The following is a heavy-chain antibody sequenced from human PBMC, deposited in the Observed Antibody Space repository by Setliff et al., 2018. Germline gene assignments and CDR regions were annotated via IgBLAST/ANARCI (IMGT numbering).Heavy chain of an antibody. CDR1: GVPSSSHY. Sequence: SETLSLTCTVSGVPSSSHYWSWIRQPPGEGLEWIGYIHYTGSTNYNPSLKSRVTLSVDTSKNQFSLKLTSVTAADTAVYYCARNGPQIYSSGWFDCWGQGTLVTVSS. CDR3: ARNGPQIYSSGWFDC. V-gene: IGHV4-59*11. CDR2: IHYTGST. J-gene: IGHJ4*02. D-gene: IGHD6-19*01.